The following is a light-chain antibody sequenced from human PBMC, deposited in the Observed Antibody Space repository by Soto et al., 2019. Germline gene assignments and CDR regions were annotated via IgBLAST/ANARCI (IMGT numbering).Light chain of an antibody. CDR2: LNSDGSH. V-gene: IGLV4-69*01. CDR1: SGHSNYA. CDR3: QTWGSGIVV. J-gene: IGLJ2*01. Sequence: QAVVTQSPSASASLGASVNLTCTLSSGHSNYAIAWHQQQSEKGPRYLMKLNSDGSHSKGDGIPDRFSGSSSGAERYLTISSLQSEDEADYYCQTWGSGIVVFGGGTQLTVL.